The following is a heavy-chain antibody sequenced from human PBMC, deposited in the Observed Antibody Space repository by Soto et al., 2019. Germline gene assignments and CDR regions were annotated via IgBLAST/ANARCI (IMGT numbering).Heavy chain of an antibody. J-gene: IGHJ4*02. CDR3: ARVLGAPLYYFDY. CDR1: GYSISIGNY. D-gene: IGHD1-26*01. V-gene: IGHV4-38-2*02. CDR2: IYQSGST. Sequence: SETLSLTCPVSGYSISIGNYWGWIRQPPGKRLEWIGRIYQSGSTYYNPSLRSRATISVDTSKNQFSLKLSSVTAADTAVYYCARVLGAPLYYFDYWGQGILVTVS.